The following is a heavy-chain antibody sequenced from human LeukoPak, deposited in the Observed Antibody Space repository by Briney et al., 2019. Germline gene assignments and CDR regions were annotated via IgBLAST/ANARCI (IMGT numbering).Heavy chain of an antibody. CDR2: INPSGGST. J-gene: IGHJ5*02. Sequence: ASVKVSCKASGYTFTNYYMHWVRQAPGQGLEWMGIINPSGGSTSYAQKFQGRVNMTRDRSTSTVYMELSSLRSEDTAVYYCARGRDSYDSSGYPHLNWFDPWGQGTLVTVSS. V-gene: IGHV1-46*01. CDR3: ARGRDSYDSSGYPHLNWFDP. D-gene: IGHD3-22*01. CDR1: GYTFTNYY.